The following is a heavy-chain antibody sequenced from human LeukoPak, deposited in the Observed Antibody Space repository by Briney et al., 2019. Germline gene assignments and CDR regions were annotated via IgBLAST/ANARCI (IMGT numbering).Heavy chain of an antibody. V-gene: IGHV3-73*01. D-gene: IGHD6-6*01. CDR1: GFTFSGSA. CDR3: TRQIAARGDFDY. CDR2: IRSKANSYAT. J-gene: IGHJ4*02. Sequence: PGGSLRLSCAASGFTFSGSAMHRVRQASGQGLEWVGRIRSKANSYATAYAASVKGRFTISRDDSKNTAYLQMNSLKTEDTAVYYCTRQIAARGDFDYWGQGTLVTVSS.